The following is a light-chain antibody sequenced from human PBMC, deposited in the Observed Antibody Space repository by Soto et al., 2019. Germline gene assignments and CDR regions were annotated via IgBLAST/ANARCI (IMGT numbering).Light chain of an antibody. CDR3: QQYGDSPT. J-gene: IGKJ1*01. CDR2: DAS. V-gene: IGKV3-20*01. CDR1: QSISTNY. Sequence: EIVLTQSPGTLSLSPGERATLSCRASQSISTNYVAWYQQKPGQAPRLLIYDASSRATGIPNRFSGSGSGTDFTLTISRLEPEDFAVFYCQQYGDSPTFGQGTKVEI.